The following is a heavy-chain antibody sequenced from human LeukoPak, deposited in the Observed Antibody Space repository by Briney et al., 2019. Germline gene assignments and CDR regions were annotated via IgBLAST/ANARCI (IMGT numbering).Heavy chain of an antibody. V-gene: IGHV4-59*12. CDR1: GGSISSYQ. J-gene: IGHJ4*02. CDR3: ARVVKGYDSSGYFFDY. CDR2: IYYSGSA. D-gene: IGHD3-22*01. Sequence: PAETLSLTCTVSGGSISSYQWSWIRQPPGKGLEWIGNIYYSGSANYNPSLTSRVIISVDTSKNQFSLKLSSVTAADTAVYYCARVVKGYDSSGYFFDYWGQGTLVTVSS.